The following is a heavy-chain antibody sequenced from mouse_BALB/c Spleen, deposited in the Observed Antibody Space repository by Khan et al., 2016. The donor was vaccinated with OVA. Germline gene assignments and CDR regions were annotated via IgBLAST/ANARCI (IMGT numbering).Heavy chain of an antibody. CDR3: ARGGYGSFGY. D-gene: IGHD1-1*01. J-gene: IGHJ3*01. CDR1: GYIFTSYM. Sequence: QLQQSGAELARPGASVKMSCKASGYIFTSYMIHWVKQRPGQGLEWIGDINPSSDYNNYNQKFKDKATLTADKSSSTAYMQLSSLTSEDSAVYYCARGGYGSFGYWGQGTLVTVSA. CDR2: INPSSDYN. V-gene: IGHV1-4*01.